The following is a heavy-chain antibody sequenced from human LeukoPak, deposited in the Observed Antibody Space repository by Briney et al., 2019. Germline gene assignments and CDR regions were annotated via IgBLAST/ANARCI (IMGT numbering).Heavy chain of an antibody. CDR1: GFTLSSYP. Sequence: TGGSLRLSCAASGFTLSSYPMSWVRQAPGQGLAWVSAISSSGATTYSADSLKGRFTISRDISENTLFLQLNSLRAEDTAVYYCARYLGDYSYYYMDVWGKGTTVTVSS. CDR3: ARYLGDYSYYYMDV. D-gene: IGHD3-22*01. CDR2: ISSSGATT. V-gene: IGHV3-23*01. J-gene: IGHJ6*03.